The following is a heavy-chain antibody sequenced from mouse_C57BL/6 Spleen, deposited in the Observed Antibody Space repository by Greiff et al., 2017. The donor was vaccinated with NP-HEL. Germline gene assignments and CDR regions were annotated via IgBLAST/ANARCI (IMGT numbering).Heavy chain of an antibody. D-gene: IGHD1-1*01. CDR2: IDPETGGT. CDR3: TKMVHYYGSTPFAY. CDR1: GYTFTDYE. Sequence: QVQLQQSGAELVRPGASVTLSCKASGYTFTDYEMHWVKQTPVHGLEWIGAIDPETGGTAYNQKFKGKAILTADKSSSTAYMELRSLTSEDSAVYYCTKMVHYYGSTPFAYWGQGTLVTVSA. V-gene: IGHV1-15*01. J-gene: IGHJ3*01.